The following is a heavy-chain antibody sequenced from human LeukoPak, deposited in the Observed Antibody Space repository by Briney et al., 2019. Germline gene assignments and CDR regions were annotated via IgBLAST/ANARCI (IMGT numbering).Heavy chain of an antibody. V-gene: IGHV1-69*13. CDR3: ARDEGHYDFWSGYCFDY. D-gene: IGHD3-3*01. CDR1: GYTFTSYA. J-gene: IGHJ4*02. Sequence: SVKVSCKVSGYTFTSYAISWVRQAPGQGLEWMGGIIPIFGTANYAQKFQGRVTITADESTSTAYMELSSLRSEDTAVYYCARDEGHYDFWSGYCFDYWGQGTLVTVSS. CDR2: IIPIFGTA.